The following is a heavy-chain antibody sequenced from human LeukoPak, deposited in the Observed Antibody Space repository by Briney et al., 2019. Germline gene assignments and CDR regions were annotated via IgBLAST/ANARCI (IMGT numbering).Heavy chain of an antibody. J-gene: IGHJ4*02. D-gene: IGHD4-17*01. Sequence: PGGPLRLSCTASGFTFSTYWMSWVRQAPGKGLEWVANIIQDGGQKYYIDSVKGRFTISRDNAKNSLYLQMNSLRAEDTAVYYCARDKSYGDSEDFWGQGTLVTVSS. CDR2: IIQDGGQK. CDR1: GFTFSTYW. V-gene: IGHV3-7*05. CDR3: ARDKSYGDSEDF.